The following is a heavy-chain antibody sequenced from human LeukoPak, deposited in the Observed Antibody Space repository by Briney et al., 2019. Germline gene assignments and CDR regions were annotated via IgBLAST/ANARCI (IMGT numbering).Heavy chain of an antibody. CDR3: ARGSYGGWIRIARSITFDY. V-gene: IGHV1-8*01. CDR2: MNPNSGNT. CDR1: GYTFTSYD. J-gene: IGHJ4*02. D-gene: IGHD5-18*01. Sequence: ASVKVSCKASGYTFTSYDINWVRQATGQGLEWMGWMNPNSGNTGYAQKFQGRVTMTRNTSISTAYMELSSLRSEDTAVYYCARGSYGGWIRIARSITFDYWGQGTLFTVSS.